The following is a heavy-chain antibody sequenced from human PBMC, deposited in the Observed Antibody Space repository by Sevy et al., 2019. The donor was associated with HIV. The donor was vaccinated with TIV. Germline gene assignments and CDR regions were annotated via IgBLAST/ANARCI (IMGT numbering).Heavy chain of an antibody. CDR3: ARALITMVRGVIIFGFDY. CDR2: IYPGDSDT. D-gene: IGHD3-10*01. J-gene: IGHJ4*02. V-gene: IGHV5-51*01. CDR1: GYSFTSYW. Sequence: GESLKISCNGSGYSFTSYWIGWVRQMPGKGLEWMGIIYPGDSDTRYSPSFQGQVTISADKSISTAYLQWSSLKASDTAMYYCARALITMVRGVIIFGFDYWGQGTLVTVSS.